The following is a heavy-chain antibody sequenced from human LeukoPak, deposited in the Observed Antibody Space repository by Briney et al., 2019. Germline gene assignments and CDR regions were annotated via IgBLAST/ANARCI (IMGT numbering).Heavy chain of an antibody. Sequence: ASVKVSCKASGYTFTSYGISWVRQAPGQGLEWMGWISAYNGNTNYAQKLQGRVTMTTDTSTSTAYMELRSLGSDDTAVYYCVRDIPLRYCSSTSCSDYYYGMDVWGQGTTVTVSS. J-gene: IGHJ6*02. D-gene: IGHD2-2*01. V-gene: IGHV1-18*01. CDR1: GYTFTSYG. CDR3: VRDIPLRYCSSTSCSDYYYGMDV. CDR2: ISAYNGNT.